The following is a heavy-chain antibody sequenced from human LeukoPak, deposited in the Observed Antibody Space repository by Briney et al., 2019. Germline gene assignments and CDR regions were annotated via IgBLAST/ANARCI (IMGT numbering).Heavy chain of an antibody. Sequence: SETLSLTCTVSGGSISSYYWSWIRQPPGKGLEWIGYIYYSGSTNYNPSLKSRVTISVDTSNNEFSLKLSSLTAADTAVYYCVRGGSWFDPWGQGTLVTVSS. V-gene: IGHV4-59*01. CDR2: IYYSGST. D-gene: IGHD3-16*01. CDR3: VRGGSWFDP. J-gene: IGHJ5*02. CDR1: GGSISSYY.